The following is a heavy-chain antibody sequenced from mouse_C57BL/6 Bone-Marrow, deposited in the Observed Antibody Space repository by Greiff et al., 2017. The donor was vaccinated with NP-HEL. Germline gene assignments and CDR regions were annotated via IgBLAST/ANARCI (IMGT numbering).Heavy chain of an antibody. J-gene: IGHJ3*01. CDR2: IDPETGGT. CDR1: GYTFTDYE. D-gene: IGHD2-3*01. V-gene: IGHV1-15*01. CDR3: TRRDDGYPFAY. Sequence: QVQLKQSGAELVRPGASVTLSCKASGYTFTDYEMHWVKQTPVHGLEWIGAIDPETGGTAYNQKFKGKAILTADKSSSTAYMELRSLTSEDSAVYYCTRRDDGYPFAYWGQGTLVTVSA.